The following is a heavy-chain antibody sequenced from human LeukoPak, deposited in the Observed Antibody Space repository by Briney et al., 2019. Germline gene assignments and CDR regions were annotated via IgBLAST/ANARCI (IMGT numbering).Heavy chain of an antibody. CDR3: ATLRGGSSWFDAFDI. J-gene: IGHJ3*02. CDR1: GYTLTELS. CDR2: FDPEDGET. D-gene: IGHD6-13*01. V-gene: IGHV1-24*01. Sequence: ASVKVSCKVSGYTLTELSMRWVRQAPGKGLEWMGGFDPEDGETIYAQKFQGRVTMTEDTSTDTAYMELSSLRSEDTAVYYCATLRGGSSWFDAFDIWGQGTMVTVSS.